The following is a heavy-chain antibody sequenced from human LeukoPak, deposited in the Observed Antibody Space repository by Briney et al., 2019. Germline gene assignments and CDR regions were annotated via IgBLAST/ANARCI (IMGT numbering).Heavy chain of an antibody. D-gene: IGHD3-22*01. Sequence: GGSLRLSCAASGFTFSSYGMHWVRQAPGKGLEWVAFIRYDGSNKYYADSVKGRFTISRDNSKNTLYLQMNSLRAEDTAVYYCASHYYDSSGYYFFFDYWGQGTLVTVSS. V-gene: IGHV3-30*02. CDR2: IRYDGSNK. J-gene: IGHJ4*02. CDR3: ASHYYDSSGYYFFFDY. CDR1: GFTFSSYG.